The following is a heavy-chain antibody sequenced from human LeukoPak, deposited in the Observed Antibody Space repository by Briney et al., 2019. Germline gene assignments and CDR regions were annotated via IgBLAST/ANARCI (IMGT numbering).Heavy chain of an antibody. CDR2: ISYDGSNK. CDR3: ARDSAYYDFWTYSDY. CDR1: GFTFSSYA. Sequence: PGGSLRLSCAASGFTFSSYAMHWVRQAPGKGLEWVAVISYDGSNKYYADSVKGRFTISRDNSKNTLYLQMNSLRAEDTAVYYCARDSAYYDFWTYSDYWGQGTLVTVSS. J-gene: IGHJ4*02. D-gene: IGHD3-3*01. V-gene: IGHV3-30-3*01.